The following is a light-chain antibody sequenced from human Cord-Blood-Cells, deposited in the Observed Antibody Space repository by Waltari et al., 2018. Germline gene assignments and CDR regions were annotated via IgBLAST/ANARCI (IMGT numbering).Light chain of an antibody. CDR2: DVS. CDR3: SSYTSSSTLV. J-gene: IGLJ2*01. V-gene: IGLV2-14*01. Sequence: QSALTQPASVSGSPGQSITISCTGTSSDVGGYHHVPWYQQHPGKAPKLMIYDVSKRTSGVSNRFSGSKSGNTASLTISGLQAEDEADYYCSSYTSSSTLVFGGGTKLTVL. CDR1: SSDVGGYHH.